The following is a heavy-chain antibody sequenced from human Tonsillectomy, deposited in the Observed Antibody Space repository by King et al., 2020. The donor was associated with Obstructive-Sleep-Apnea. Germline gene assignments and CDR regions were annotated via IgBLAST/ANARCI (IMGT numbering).Heavy chain of an antibody. CDR2: IYYSGTT. CDR1: GGSISSSTYY. V-gene: IGHV4-39*07. CDR3: ARVWGPYSSGGYAGFDY. D-gene: IGHD6-19*01. Sequence: QLQESGPGLVRPSETLSLTCTVSGGSISSSTYYWGWIRQSPGKGLEWIGSIYYSGTTYYKSSLKSRVTISVDTSKNPVSLKLNSVTAADTAVFYCARVWGPYSSGGYAGFDYWGQGTLVTVSS. J-gene: IGHJ4*02.